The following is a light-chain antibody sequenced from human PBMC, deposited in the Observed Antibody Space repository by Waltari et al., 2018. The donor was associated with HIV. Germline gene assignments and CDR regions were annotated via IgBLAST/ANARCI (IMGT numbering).Light chain of an antibody. CDR3: AAWNDRLSVYV. Sequence: QSVLTQPPSASGTPGQRVTISCSGSSSNIGRNYVYRYQQLPGTAPKLLIYTNKQRPSGTTDRFYGAKTVNSGSLASSGLRSDDEAVYYCAAWNDRLSVYVFGSGTNDTV. J-gene: IGLJ1*01. V-gene: IGLV1-47*01. CDR1: SSNIGRNY. CDR2: TNK.